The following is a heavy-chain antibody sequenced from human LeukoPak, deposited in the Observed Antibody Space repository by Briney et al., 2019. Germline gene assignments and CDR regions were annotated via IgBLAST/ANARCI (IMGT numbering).Heavy chain of an antibody. CDR3: AKSYHDYSNYFFGMDV. CDR2: ISYDGSSK. V-gene: IGHV3-30*18. D-gene: IGHD2-21*01. J-gene: IGHJ6*02. Sequence: GRSLRLSCAASGFNSRTYGLHWVRQAPGKGLDWVATISYDGSSKYFADFVKGRFSISRDNSKNTMNLQMNSLRPDDTAVYYCAKSYHDYSNYFFGMDVWGHGTTVTVSS. CDR1: GFNSRTYG.